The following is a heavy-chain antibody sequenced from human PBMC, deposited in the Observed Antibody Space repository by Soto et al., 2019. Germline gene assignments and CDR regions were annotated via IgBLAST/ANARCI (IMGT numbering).Heavy chain of an antibody. Sequence: SETLSLTCAVSGVSISSGGYSLSWIRQPPGKGLEWIGYIYHSGSTYYNPSLKSRVTISADKSITTAYLQWRSLRASDTAMYYCARFGGATFTEGYFDYWGQGSLVTVSS. CDR2: IYHSGST. V-gene: IGHV4-30-2*01. CDR1: GVSISSGGYS. D-gene: IGHD3-16*01. CDR3: ARFGGATFTEGYFDY. J-gene: IGHJ4*02.